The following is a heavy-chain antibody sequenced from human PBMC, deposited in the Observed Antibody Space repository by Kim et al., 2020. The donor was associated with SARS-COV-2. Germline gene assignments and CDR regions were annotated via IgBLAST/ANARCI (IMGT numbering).Heavy chain of an antibody. V-gene: IGHV5-51*01. D-gene: IGHD3-10*01. CDR1: GYSFTSYW. Sequence: GESLKISCKGSGYSFTSYWIGWVRQMPGKGLEWMGIIYPGDSDTRYSPSFQGQVTISADKSISTAYLQWSSLKASDTAMYYCARQVGYGSGSYHAFDIWGQGTMVTVSS. CDR2: IYPGDSDT. J-gene: IGHJ3*02. CDR3: ARQVGYGSGSYHAFDI.